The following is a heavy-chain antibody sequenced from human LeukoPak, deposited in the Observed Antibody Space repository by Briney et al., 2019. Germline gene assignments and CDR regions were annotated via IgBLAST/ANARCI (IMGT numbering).Heavy chain of an antibody. J-gene: IGHJ4*02. V-gene: IGHV1-69*13. CDR3: ARGGALLSSIDY. CDR2: IIPIFGTA. CDR1: GGTFSSCA. D-gene: IGHD3-10*01. Sequence: SVKVSCKASGGTFSSCAISWVRQAPGQGLEWMGGIIPIFGTANYAQKFQGRVTITADESTSTAYMELSSLRSEDTAVYYCARGGALLSSIDYWGQGTLVTVSS.